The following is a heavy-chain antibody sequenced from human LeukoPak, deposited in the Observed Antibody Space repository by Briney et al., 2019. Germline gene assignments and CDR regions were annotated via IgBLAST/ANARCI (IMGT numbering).Heavy chain of an antibody. Sequence: ASVKVSCKASGYTFSCHYMHWVRQAPGQGLEWMGWIYPNSGGTNYAQKFQGRVTMTRDTSISTAYMELRRLRYDDTAVYYCARVVGYGDYPFDNWGQGTLVTVSS. D-gene: IGHD4-17*01. CDR1: GYTFSCHY. J-gene: IGHJ4*02. V-gene: IGHV1-2*02. CDR3: ARVVGYGDYPFDN. CDR2: IYPNSGGT.